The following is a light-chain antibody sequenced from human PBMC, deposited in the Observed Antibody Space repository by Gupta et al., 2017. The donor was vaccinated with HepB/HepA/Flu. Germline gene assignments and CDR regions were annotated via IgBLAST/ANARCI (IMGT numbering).Light chain of an antibody. CDR3: SSYARSNTLV. J-gene: IGLJ1*01. CDR1: SSDVGGYNY. V-gene: IGLV2-14*03. CDR2: DVS. Sequence: QSALSQPASVSVSPGESITISCTGTSSDVGGYNYVSWYQQLPGKAPKVMIYDVSNRPSGVSNRFSGSKSGNTASLTISGLQAEDEADYYCSSYARSNTLVFGTGTKVTVL.